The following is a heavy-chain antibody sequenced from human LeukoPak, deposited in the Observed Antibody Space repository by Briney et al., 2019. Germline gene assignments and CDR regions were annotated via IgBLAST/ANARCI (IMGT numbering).Heavy chain of an antibody. Sequence: SETLSLTCAVYGGSFSGYYWSWIRQPPGKGLEWIGEINHSGSTNYNPSLKSRVTISVDTSKNQFSLKLSSVTAADTAVYYCARDYYGSGSYYSPFDYWGQGTLVTVSS. CDR1: GGSFSGYY. CDR2: INHSGST. CDR3: ARDYYGSGSYYSPFDY. V-gene: IGHV4-34*01. J-gene: IGHJ4*02. D-gene: IGHD3-10*01.